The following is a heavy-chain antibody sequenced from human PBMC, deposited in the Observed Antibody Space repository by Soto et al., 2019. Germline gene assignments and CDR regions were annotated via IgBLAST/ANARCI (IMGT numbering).Heavy chain of an antibody. CDR2: ISYGGNT. CDR1: DGSIISTSYY. V-gene: IGHV4-39*01. D-gene: IGHD1-1*01. CDR3: ARHRRETGTYAQPLDH. J-gene: IGHJ4*02. Sequence: PSETLSLTCTVSDGSIISTSYYWPWVRQPPEKGLEWIWAISYGGNTYHKPSLRGRVTMFVDTSKSQFSLDLTSVTAADTDIYYCARHRRETGTYAQPLDHWGQGTLVTVSS.